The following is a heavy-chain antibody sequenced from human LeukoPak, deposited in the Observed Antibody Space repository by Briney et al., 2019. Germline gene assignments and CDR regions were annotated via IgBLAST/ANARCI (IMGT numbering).Heavy chain of an antibody. CDR2: MNPNSGNT. CDR1: GYTFTSYD. D-gene: IGHD5-18*01. J-gene: IGHJ4*02. V-gene: IGHV1-8*01. Sequence: ASVTVSCTASGYTFTSYDINWVRQAPGQGLEWMGWMNPNSGNTDYAQKFQGRVTMTRNTSISTAYMELSSLRSEDTAVYYCARGVDMWIQLSLDYWGQGTLVTVSS. CDR3: ARGVDMWIQLSLDY.